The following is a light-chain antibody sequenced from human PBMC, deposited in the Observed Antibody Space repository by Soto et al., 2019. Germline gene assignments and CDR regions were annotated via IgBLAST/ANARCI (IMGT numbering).Light chain of an antibody. J-gene: IGLJ3*02. V-gene: IGLV8-61*01. CDR3: VLYMGGGWV. CDR1: SGSVSTNYY. Sequence: QTVVTQEPSFSVSPGGTVTLTCGLNSGSVSTNYYPSWYQQAPGQAPRTLIYTTNTRSSGVPDRFSGSILGNKAALTITGAQADDESDYYCVLYMGGGWVFGGGTKLTGL. CDR2: TTN.